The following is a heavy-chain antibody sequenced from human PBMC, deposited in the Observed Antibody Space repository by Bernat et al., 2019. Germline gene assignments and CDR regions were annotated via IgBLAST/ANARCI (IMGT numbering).Heavy chain of an antibody. D-gene: IGHD6-13*01. CDR1: GFTVSSNY. Sequence: EVQLVESGGGLVQPGGSLRLSCAASGFTVSSNYMSWVRRAPGKGLEWVSVIYSGGSTYYADSVKGRFTISRDNSKNTLYLQMNSLRAEDTAVYYCARDELGGIAAAGDAEYFQHWGQGTLVTVSS. J-gene: IGHJ1*01. V-gene: IGHV3-66*01. CDR2: IYSGGST. CDR3: ARDELGGIAAAGDAEYFQH.